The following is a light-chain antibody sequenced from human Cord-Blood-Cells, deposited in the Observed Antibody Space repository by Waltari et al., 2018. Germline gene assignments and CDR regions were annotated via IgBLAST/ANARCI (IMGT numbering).Light chain of an antibody. V-gene: IGKV4-1*01. CDR3: QQYYSTPFT. CDR1: QSVLYSSNNKNY. J-gene: IGKJ3*01. CDR2: WAS. Sequence: SQSVLYSSNNKNYLAWYQQKPGQPPKLLIYWASTRESGVPDRFSGSGSGTDFTLTISSLQAEDVAVYYCQQYYSTPFTFGPGTKVDIK.